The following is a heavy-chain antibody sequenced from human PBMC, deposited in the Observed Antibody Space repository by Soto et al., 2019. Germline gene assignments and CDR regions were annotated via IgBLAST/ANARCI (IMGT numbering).Heavy chain of an antibody. D-gene: IGHD3-16*01. V-gene: IGHV3-21*01. J-gene: IGHJ5*01. CDR3: ARDPSSGPTLDGFDS. Sequence: EVQLVESGGGVVKPGWSLRLSCAASGFTFSSDSMGWVRQAPGKGLEWVASISSSGSFMNYADSVKGRFTITRDNAKTPLYLQMRSLKDEDTAVYYGARDPSSGPTLDGFDSWGQGTLVTVPS. CDR1: GFTFSSDS. CDR2: ISSSGSFM.